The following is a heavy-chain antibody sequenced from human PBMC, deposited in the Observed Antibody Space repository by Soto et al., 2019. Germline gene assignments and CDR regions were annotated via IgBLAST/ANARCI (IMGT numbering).Heavy chain of an antibody. D-gene: IGHD3-9*01. J-gene: IGHJ6*02. CDR1: GGSSSGYY. Sequence: SETLSLTCAVYGGSSSGYYWSWIRQPPGKGLEWIGEINHSGSTNYNPSLKSRVTISVDTSKNQFSLKLSSVTAADTAVYYCARVDYAILTGYLLYGMDVWGQGTTVTVSS. CDR2: INHSGST. V-gene: IGHV4-34*01. CDR3: ARVDYAILTGYLLYGMDV.